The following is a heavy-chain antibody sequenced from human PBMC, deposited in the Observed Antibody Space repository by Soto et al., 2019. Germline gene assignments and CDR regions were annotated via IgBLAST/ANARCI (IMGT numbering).Heavy chain of an antibody. D-gene: IGHD1-1*01. CDR2: ISAHNGNT. Sequence: QVHLVQSGAEVKKPGASVKVSCKASGYTFTSYGIPWGRQAPGQGLEWMGWISAHNGNTDYAQKLQGRVIVTRDTSPSTAYMELRSLISDATAVYYCARGRYGDYWGQGALVTVSS. V-gene: IGHV1-18*01. CDR3: ARGRYGDY. J-gene: IGHJ4*02. CDR1: GYTFTSYG.